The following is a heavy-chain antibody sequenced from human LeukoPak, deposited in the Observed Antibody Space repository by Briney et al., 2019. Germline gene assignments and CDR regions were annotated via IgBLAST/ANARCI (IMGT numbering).Heavy chain of an antibody. D-gene: IGHD2-8*01. Sequence: GGSLRLSCAASGFTFSNAWMNWVRQAPGKGLEWVGRIKSKTDGGTTDYAAPVKGRFTISRDDSKNTLYLQMNGLKTEDTAVYYCTTKKGYCTNGVCYTGWFDPWGQGTLVTVSS. J-gene: IGHJ5*02. V-gene: IGHV3-15*07. CDR3: TTKKGYCTNGVCYTGWFDP. CDR2: IKSKTDGGTT. CDR1: GFTFSNAW.